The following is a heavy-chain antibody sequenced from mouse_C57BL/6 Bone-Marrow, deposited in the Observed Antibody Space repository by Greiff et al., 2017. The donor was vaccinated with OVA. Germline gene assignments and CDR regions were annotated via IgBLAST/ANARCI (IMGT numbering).Heavy chain of an antibody. Sequence: EVMLVESGGGLVQPGGSLKLSCAASGFTFSDYYMYWVRQTPEKRLEWVAYISNGGGSTYYPDTVKGRFTISRDNAKNTLYLQMGRLKSEDTAMYYCARQTAQATGLVAYWGQGTLVTVSA. CDR2: ISNGGGST. J-gene: IGHJ3*01. CDR3: ARQTAQATGLVAY. D-gene: IGHD3-2*02. CDR1: GFTFSDYY. V-gene: IGHV5-12*01.